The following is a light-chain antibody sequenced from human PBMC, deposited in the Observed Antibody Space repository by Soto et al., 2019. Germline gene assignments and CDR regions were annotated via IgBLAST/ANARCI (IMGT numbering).Light chain of an antibody. CDR2: DAS. CDR1: QSISSW. Sequence: DIQMTQSPSTLSASVGDRVTITCRASQSISSWLAWYQQKPGKAPNLLIYDASSLESGVPSRFSGSGFGTEFTLTISSLQPDDFATYYCQQYNSYSRTFGQGTKVEIK. CDR3: QQYNSYSRT. J-gene: IGKJ1*01. V-gene: IGKV1-5*01.